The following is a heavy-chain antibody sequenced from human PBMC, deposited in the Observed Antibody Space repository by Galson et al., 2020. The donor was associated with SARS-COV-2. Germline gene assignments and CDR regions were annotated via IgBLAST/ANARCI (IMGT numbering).Heavy chain of an antibody. CDR3: ARNKQLLFDF. V-gene: IGHV4-31*03. J-gene: IGHJ4*02. CDR1: GGSISSDSYY. CDR2: INYSGNT. D-gene: IGHD5-18*01. Sequence: SETLSLTCTVSGGSISSDSYYWSWIRQHPGKGLEWIGYINYSGNTYYNPSLKSRITLSVDTSRNQFSLKLSSVTAADTAIYFCARNKQLLFDFWGQGTLGAVTS.